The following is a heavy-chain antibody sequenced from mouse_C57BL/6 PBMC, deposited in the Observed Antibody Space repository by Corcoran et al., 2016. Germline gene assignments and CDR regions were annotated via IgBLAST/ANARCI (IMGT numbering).Heavy chain of an antibody. CDR3: ARSGYYGSSYWYFDV. D-gene: IGHD1-1*01. Sequence: QVTLKESGPGILQSSQTISLTCSFSGFSLSTSGMGVSWIRQPSGKGLEWLAHIYWDDDKRYNPSLKSRLTISKDTSRNQVFLKITSVDTADTATYYCARSGYYGSSYWYFDVWGTGTTVTVSS. V-gene: IGHV8-12*01. J-gene: IGHJ1*03. CDR1: GFSLSTSGMG. CDR2: IYWDDDK.